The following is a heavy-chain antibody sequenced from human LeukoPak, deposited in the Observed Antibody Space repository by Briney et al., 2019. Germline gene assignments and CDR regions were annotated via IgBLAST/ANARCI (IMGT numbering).Heavy chain of an antibody. J-gene: IGHJ4*02. V-gene: IGHV3-48*03. Sequence: GGSLRLSCAAAGFTFSSYEMNWVRQAQGKGLEWVSYISSSGSTIYYADSVKGRFTISRDNAKNSLYLQMNSLRAEDTAVYYCARDEVYGDYPDYWGQGTLVTVSS. CDR2: ISSSGSTI. D-gene: IGHD4-17*01. CDR1: GFTFSSYE. CDR3: ARDEVYGDYPDY.